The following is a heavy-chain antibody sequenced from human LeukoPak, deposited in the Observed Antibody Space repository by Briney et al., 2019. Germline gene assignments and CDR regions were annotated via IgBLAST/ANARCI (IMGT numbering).Heavy chain of an antibody. CDR2: IYTSGST. Sequence: SETLSPTCTVSGSISGYYWSWIRQPPGKGLEWFGYIYTSGSTNYNPSLESRVTISVDTSKNQFSLDLSSVTAADTAVYYCARQKCTSASCLTKNAFDIWGQGTMVTVSS. V-gene: IGHV4-4*09. D-gene: IGHD2-2*01. CDR1: GSISGYY. CDR3: ARQKCTSASCLTKNAFDI. J-gene: IGHJ3*02.